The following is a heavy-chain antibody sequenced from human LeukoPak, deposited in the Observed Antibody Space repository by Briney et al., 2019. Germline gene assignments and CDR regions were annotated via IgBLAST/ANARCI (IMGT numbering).Heavy chain of an antibody. CDR3: ARPAGGQPHVAFDI. Sequence: ASVKVSCKASGYTFTSYGISWVRQAPGQGLEWMGIINPSGGSTSYAQKFQGRVTMTRDTSTSTVYMELSSLRFEDTAVYYCARPAGGQPHVAFDIWGQGTKVTVSS. V-gene: IGHV1-46*01. J-gene: IGHJ3*02. CDR2: INPSGGST. D-gene: IGHD3-10*01. CDR1: GYTFTSYG.